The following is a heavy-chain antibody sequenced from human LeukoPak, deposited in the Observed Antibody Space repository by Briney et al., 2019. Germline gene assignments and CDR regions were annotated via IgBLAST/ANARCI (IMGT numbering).Heavy chain of an antibody. J-gene: IGHJ6*03. CDR2: IIPTFGTA. CDR3: ARGPTGYNWNDVSLRGYYYYYMDV. CDR1: GGTFSSYA. D-gene: IGHD1-1*01. Sequence: ASVKVSCKASGGTFSSYAISWVRQAPGQGLEWMGGIIPTFGTANYAQKFQGRATITADESTSTAYMELSSLRSEDTAVYYCARGPTGYNWNDVSLRGYYYYYMDVWGKGTTVTVSS. V-gene: IGHV1-69*13.